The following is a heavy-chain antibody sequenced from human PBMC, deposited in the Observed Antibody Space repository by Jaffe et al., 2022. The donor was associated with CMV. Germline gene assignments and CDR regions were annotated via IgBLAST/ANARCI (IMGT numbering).Heavy chain of an antibody. CDR1: GFTFSSYA. CDR2: ISGSGGST. V-gene: IGHV3-23*01. J-gene: IGHJ4*02. Sequence: EVQLLESGGGLVQPGGSLRLSCAASGFTFSSYAMSWVRQAPGKGLEWVSAISGSGGSTYYADSVKGRFTISRDNSKNTLYLQMNSLRAEDTAVYYCAKVYARYIVVVVAATPGFDYWGQGTLVTVSS. D-gene: IGHD2-15*01. CDR3: AKVYARYIVVVVAATPGFDY.